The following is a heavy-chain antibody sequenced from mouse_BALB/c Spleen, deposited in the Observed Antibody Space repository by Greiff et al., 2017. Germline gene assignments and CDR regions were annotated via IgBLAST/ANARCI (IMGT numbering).Heavy chain of an antibody. Sequence: EVQLMESGPELVKPGASVKVSCKASGYAFTSYNMHWVKQSHGKSLEWIGDIDPYNGGTSYNQKFKGKATLTADKSSSTAYMHLSSLTSEDSAVYYCARRGTGYCYAMDYWG. J-gene: IGHJ4*01. CDR3: ARRGTGYCYAMDY. V-gene: IGHV1S135*01. CDR2: IDPYNGGT. CDR1: GYAFTSYN.